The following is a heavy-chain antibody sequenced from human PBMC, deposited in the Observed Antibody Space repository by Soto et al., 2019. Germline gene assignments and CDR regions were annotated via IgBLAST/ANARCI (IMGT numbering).Heavy chain of an antibody. V-gene: IGHV1-69*01. CDR1: GGTFSNYA. Sequence: QVQLVHSGAEVKKPGSSVKVSCRASGGTFSNYAISWVRQAPGQGLEWMGGIVPAFGTPNYAQNLQGRITMTEDDSTTTVYFYRSMLRSENTAVYYCERGATIFGVAVYSGYGLDVWGKGPTVTVSS. CDR2: IVPAFGTP. J-gene: IGHJ6*04. CDR3: ERGATIFGVAVYSGYGLDV. D-gene: IGHD3-3*01.